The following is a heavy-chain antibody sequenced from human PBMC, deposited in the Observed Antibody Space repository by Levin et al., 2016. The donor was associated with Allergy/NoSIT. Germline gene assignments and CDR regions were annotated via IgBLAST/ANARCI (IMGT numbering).Heavy chain of an antibody. J-gene: IGHJ6*02. D-gene: IGHD6-19*01. Sequence: ASVKVSCKASGYTFTSYGISWVRQAPGQGLEWMGWISAYNGNTNYAQKLQGRVTMTTDTSTSTAYMELRSLRSDDTAVYYCARDRKRRVAGGHYYGMDVWGQGTTVTVSS. CDR1: GYTFTSYG. V-gene: IGHV1-18*01. CDR3: ARDRKRRVAGGHYYGMDV. CDR2: ISAYNGNT.